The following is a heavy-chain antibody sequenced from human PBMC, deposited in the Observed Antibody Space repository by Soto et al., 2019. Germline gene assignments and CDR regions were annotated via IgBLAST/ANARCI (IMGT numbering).Heavy chain of an antibody. Sequence: PGGSLRLSCAASGFTFSYYYMSWIRQAPGKGLEWVSYISSSGSTIYYADSVKGRFTISRDNAKNSLYLQMNSLRAEDTAVYYCARXDFWSGYYTYYYYGMDVWGQGTTVTVSS. V-gene: IGHV3-11*01. CDR3: ARXDFWSGYYTYYYYGMDV. J-gene: IGHJ6*02. D-gene: IGHD3-3*01. CDR2: ISSSGSTI. CDR1: GFTFSYYY.